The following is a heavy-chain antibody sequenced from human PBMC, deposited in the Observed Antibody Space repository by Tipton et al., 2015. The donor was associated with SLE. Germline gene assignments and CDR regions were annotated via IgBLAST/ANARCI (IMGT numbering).Heavy chain of an antibody. CDR3: AKDRYCGGGTCFASYFDL. CDR2: ISASGGSS. J-gene: IGHJ4*02. V-gene: IGHV3-23*01. CDR1: GFTFSTYA. D-gene: IGHD2-21*01. Sequence: SLRLSCAVSGFTFSTYAMNWVRQAPGKGLEWVSTISASGGSSYYADSVKGRFTISRDNSKDTVYLQMNSLRAEDTAVYYCAKDRYCGGGTCFASYFDLWGQGTPVTVSS.